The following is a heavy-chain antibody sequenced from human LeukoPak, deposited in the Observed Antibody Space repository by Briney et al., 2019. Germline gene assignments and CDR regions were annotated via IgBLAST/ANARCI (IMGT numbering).Heavy chain of an antibody. V-gene: IGHV3-11*04. D-gene: IGHD1-26*01. CDR2: ISSSGSAI. Sequence: GGSLRLSCAASGFTFSDYYMSWIRQAPGKGLEWVSYISSSGSAIYYADSMKGRFTISRDNAKNSLYLQMNSLRAEDTAAYYCARARGSYAFDYWGQGTLVTVSS. CDR1: GFTFSDYY. J-gene: IGHJ4*02. CDR3: ARARGSYAFDY.